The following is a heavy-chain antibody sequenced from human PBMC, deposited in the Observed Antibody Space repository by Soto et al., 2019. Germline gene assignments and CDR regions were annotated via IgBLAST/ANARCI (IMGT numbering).Heavy chain of an antibody. Sequence: SETLSLTCTVSGGSISSSSYYWGWIRQPPGKGLEWIGSIYYSGSTYYNPSLKSRVTISVDTSKNQFSLKLSSVTAADTAVYYCARPSAVGLGVFGFGATPEYYFDYWGQGTLVTVSS. V-gene: IGHV4-39*01. D-gene: IGHD3-3*01. J-gene: IGHJ4*02. CDR2: IYYSGST. CDR3: ARPSAVGLGVFGFGATPEYYFDY. CDR1: GGSISSSSYY.